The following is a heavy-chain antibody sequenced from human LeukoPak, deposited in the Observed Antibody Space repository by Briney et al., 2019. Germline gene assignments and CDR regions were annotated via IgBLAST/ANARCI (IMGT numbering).Heavy chain of an antibody. J-gene: IGHJ5*02. D-gene: IGHD3-10*01. V-gene: IGHV3-33*01. CDR3: ARDRVLWFGELLLGMGGKKGNWFDP. CDR2: IWYDGSNK. Sequence: PGGSLRLSCAASGFTFSSYGMHWVRQAPGKGLEWVAVIWYDGSNKYYADSVKGRFTISRDNSKNTLYLQMNSLRAEDTAVYYCARDRVLWFGELLLGMGGKKGNWFDPWGQGTLVTVSS. CDR1: GFTFSSYG.